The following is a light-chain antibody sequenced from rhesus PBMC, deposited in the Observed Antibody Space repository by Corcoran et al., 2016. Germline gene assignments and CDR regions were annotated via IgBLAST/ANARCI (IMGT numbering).Light chain of an antibody. CDR3: QQQHSYPLT. CDR2: YAS. CDR1: QGISNY. Sequence: DIQMTQSPSSLSASVGDTVTITCRASQGISNYLVWYQQKPGKAPKPLIYYASNLENGVPSRFSGSGSVTDVTLTSSSLQAEDFAIYYCQQQHSYPLTFGGGTKVELK. V-gene: IGKV1S14*01. J-gene: IGKJ4*01.